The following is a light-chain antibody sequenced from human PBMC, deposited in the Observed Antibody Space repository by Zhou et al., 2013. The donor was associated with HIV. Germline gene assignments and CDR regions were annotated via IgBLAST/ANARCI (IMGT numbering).Light chain of an antibody. V-gene: IGKV3-15*01. CDR3: QQRSNLATWT. J-gene: IGKJ1*01. Sequence: IVMTQSPVTLSVSPGERATLSCRASQTVGSDLAWYQMKPGQAPRLLIYAAVTRATGIPTRFRGSGSGTEFTLTITSLQSEDSAIYYCQQRSNLATWTFGQGTKVEIK. CDR1: QTVGSD. CDR2: AAV.